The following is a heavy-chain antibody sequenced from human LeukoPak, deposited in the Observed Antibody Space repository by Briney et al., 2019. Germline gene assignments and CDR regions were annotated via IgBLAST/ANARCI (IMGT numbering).Heavy chain of an antibody. CDR2: IKQDGSEK. V-gene: IGHV3-7*01. CDR1: GFTFSIYW. CDR3: ARAPTVLVGYCSSSSCQADY. J-gene: IGHJ4*02. Sequence: GSLRLSCAASGFTFSIYWMSWVRQAPGKGLEWVANIKQDGSEKYYVDSVKGRFTISRDNAENSLYLQMNSLRVEDTAVYYCARAPTVLVGYCSSSSCQADYWGQGTLVTVSS. D-gene: IGHD2-2*01.